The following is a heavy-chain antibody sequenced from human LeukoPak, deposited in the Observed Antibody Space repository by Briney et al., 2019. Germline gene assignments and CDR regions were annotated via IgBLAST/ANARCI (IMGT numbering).Heavy chain of an antibody. V-gene: IGHV3-74*01. Sequence: PGGSLRLSCAASGFTFSSYWMHWVRQAPGKGLVWVSRINSDGSSTSYADSVKGRFTISRDNAENTLYLQMNSLRAEDTAVYYCARGGSSGYPDYWGQGTLVTVSS. CDR1: GFTFSSYW. D-gene: IGHD3-22*01. J-gene: IGHJ4*02. CDR3: ARGGSSGYPDY. CDR2: INSDGSST.